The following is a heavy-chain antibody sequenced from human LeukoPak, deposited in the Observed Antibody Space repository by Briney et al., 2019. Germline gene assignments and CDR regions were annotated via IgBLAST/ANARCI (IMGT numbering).Heavy chain of an antibody. CDR3: ARQREYCSGGSCYGAYYYGMDV. D-gene: IGHD2-15*01. Sequence: NPSETLSLTCTVSGGSISSGGYYWSWIRQPPGKGLEWIGYIYHSGSTYYNPSLKSRVTISVDTSKNQFSLKLSSVTAADTAVYYCARQREYCSGGSCYGAYYYGMDVWGQGTTVTVSS. CDR2: IYHSGST. J-gene: IGHJ6*02. V-gene: IGHV4-30-2*01. CDR1: GGSISSGGYY.